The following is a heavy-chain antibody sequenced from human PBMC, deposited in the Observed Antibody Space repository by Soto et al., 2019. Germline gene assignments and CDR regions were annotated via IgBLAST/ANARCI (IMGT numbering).Heavy chain of an antibody. CDR3: VNRLGGDYGY. Sequence: ASVKVSCKASGYTFTGYYMHWVRQAPGQGLEWMGWINPNSGGTNYAQKFQGRFTISRDNSKNTLYLQMSSLRAEDTAIYYCVNRLGGDYGYWGQGTLVTVSS. V-gene: IGHV1-2*02. CDR1: GYTFTGYY. D-gene: IGHD4-17*01. CDR2: INPNSGGT. J-gene: IGHJ4*02.